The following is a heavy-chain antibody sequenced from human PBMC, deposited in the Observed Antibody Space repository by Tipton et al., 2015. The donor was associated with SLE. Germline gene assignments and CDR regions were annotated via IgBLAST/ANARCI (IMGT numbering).Heavy chain of an antibody. J-gene: IGHJ6*03. Sequence: QSGAEVKKPGASVKVSCKASGYTFTSYYMHWVRQAPGQGLEWMGIINPSGGSTSYAQKFQGRVTMTRDTSTSTVYMELSSLRSEDTAVYYCARDLGKYCSSTSCYRVDYYYYMDVWGKGTTVTVSS. CDR2: INPSGGST. CDR1: GYTFTSYY. CDR3: ARDLGKYCSSTSCYRVDYYYYMDV. V-gene: IGHV1-46*01. D-gene: IGHD2-2*01.